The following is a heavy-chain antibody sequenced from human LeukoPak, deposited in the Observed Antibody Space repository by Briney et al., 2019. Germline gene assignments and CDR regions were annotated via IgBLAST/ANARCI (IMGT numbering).Heavy chain of an antibody. V-gene: IGHV4-59*01. CDR1: GGSISSYY. CDR3: ARRVGDKDYFDY. J-gene: IGHJ4*02. D-gene: IGHD1-26*01. Sequence: NPSETLSLTCTVSGGSISSYYWSWIRQPPGKGLEWIGYIHYSGSTNYNNSVKSRVTISVDTSKNQFSLKMSSVTAADTAVYYCARRVGDKDYFDYWGQGTLVTVSS. CDR2: IHYSGST.